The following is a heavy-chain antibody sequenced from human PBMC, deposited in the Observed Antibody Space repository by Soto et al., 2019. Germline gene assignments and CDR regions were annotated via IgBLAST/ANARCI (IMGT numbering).Heavy chain of an antibody. J-gene: IGHJ5*02. D-gene: IGHD3-10*01. Sequence: PSETLSLTCTVSGGPINSGDYYWSWIRQPPGKGLEWIGYVYYSGSTSYNPSLKSRVIMSLDTSKNEFPLRLSSVTAADTAVYYCARDQTSGASGHHWFDRWGQGTLVTVSS. CDR1: GGPINSGDYY. CDR2: VYYSGST. CDR3: ARDQTSGASGHHWFDR. V-gene: IGHV4-30-4*01.